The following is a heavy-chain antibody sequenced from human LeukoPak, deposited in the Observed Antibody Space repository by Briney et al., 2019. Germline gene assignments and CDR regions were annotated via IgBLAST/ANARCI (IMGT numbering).Heavy chain of an antibody. CDR2: INPNSGGT. D-gene: IGHD2-15*01. CDR1: GYTFTGYY. V-gene: IGHV1-2*02. J-gene: IGHJ4*02. CDR3: ARDPLGDCSGGSCYMGGYFDY. Sequence: ASVKVSCKASGYTFTGYYMHWVRQAPGQGLEWMGWINPNSGGTNYAQKFQGRVTMTRDTSISTAYMELSRLRSDDTDVYYCARDPLGDCSGGSCYMGGYFDYWGQGTLVTVSS.